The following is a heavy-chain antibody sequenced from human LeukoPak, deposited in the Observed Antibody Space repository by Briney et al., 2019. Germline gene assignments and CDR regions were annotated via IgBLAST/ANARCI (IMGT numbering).Heavy chain of an antibody. CDR3: ARFGTEAAAEHYFDY. J-gene: IGHJ4*02. V-gene: IGHV3-23*01. Sequence: GGSLRLSCAASGFTFSNYDMNWVRQAPGKGLEWVSAISGSGGSTYYADSVKGRFTISRDNSKNTLYLQMNSLRAEDTAVYYCARFGTEAAAEHYFDYWGQGTLVTVSS. CDR1: GFTFSNYD. CDR2: ISGSGGST. D-gene: IGHD6-13*01.